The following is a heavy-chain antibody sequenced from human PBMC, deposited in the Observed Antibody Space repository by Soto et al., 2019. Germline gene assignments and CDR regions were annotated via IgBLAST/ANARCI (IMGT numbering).Heavy chain of an antibody. J-gene: IGHJ6*02. V-gene: IGHV3-30*18. Sequence: QVQLVESGGGVVQPGRSLRLSCAASGFTFSSYGMHGVRQAPGKGLEWVAVISYEGSNKYYADSVKGRFTISRDNSKNTLYLQMNSLRAEDTAVYYCAKDVVVGATTGLGDYYYYYGMDVWGQGTTVTVSS. CDR1: GFTFSSYG. D-gene: IGHD1-26*01. CDR3: AKDVVVGATTGLGDYYYYYGMDV. CDR2: ISYEGSNK.